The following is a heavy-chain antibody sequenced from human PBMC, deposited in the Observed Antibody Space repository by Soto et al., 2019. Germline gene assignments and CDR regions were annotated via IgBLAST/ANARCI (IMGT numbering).Heavy chain of an antibody. CDR2: ISGSGGST. Sequence: GGSLRISCAASGFTFSSYAMSWVRQAPGKGLEWVSAISGSGGSTYYADSVKGRFTISRDNSKNTLYLQMNSLRAEDTAVYYCARGYCSSTSCQGHYYYYYGMDVWGHGTTVTVSS. CDR1: GFTFSSYA. CDR3: ARGYCSSTSCQGHYYYYYGMDV. D-gene: IGHD2-2*01. V-gene: IGHV3-23*01. J-gene: IGHJ6*02.